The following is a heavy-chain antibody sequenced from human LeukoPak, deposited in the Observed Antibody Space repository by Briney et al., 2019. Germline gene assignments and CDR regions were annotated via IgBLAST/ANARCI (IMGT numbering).Heavy chain of an antibody. Sequence: GASVKISCKASGYTFNRFSMYWVRQAPGQGPEWMGRIKVSGGTTDYAQKFQGRVTMTRDTSTNTVYMELSNLRSEDTAVYYCAREGAQSVLPASEYLQPWGQGTLVIVSA. D-gene: IGHD2-2*01. J-gene: IGHJ1*01. CDR2: IKVSGGTT. CDR1: GYTFNRFS. CDR3: AREGAQSVLPASEYLQP. V-gene: IGHV1-46*02.